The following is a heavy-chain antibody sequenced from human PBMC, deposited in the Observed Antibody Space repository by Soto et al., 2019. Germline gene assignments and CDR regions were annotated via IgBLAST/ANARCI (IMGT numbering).Heavy chain of an antibody. D-gene: IGHD6-13*01. CDR3: ARYGYSDSARFFDF. CDR2: IYHSGST. V-gene: IGHV4-38-2*01. CDR1: GHSICIGFY. J-gene: IGHJ4*03. Sequence: SETLSLTCAVSGHSICIGFYSGGWIRQPPGKGLEWIGSIYHSGSTYYNPSLKSRVTMSVDTSKNQLSLKLSSVTAADTAVYYCARYGYSDSARFFDFSGEGILVSV.